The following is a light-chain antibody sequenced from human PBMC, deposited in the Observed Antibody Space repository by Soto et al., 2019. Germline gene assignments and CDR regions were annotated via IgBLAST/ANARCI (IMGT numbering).Light chain of an antibody. CDR1: QDISNY. CDR2: DAS. J-gene: IGKJ2*01. CDR3: QQYDNLPYT. V-gene: IGKV1-33*01. Sequence: DIQMTQSPSSLSASVGDRVTITCQASQDISNYLNWYQQKPGKAPKLLIYDASNLETGVPSRFSGSGSGTDFTGTISSLQPEDIATYYCQQYDNLPYTFGQGTKLEIK.